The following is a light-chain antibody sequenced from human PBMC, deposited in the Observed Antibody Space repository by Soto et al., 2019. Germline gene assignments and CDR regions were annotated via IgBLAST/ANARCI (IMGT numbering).Light chain of an antibody. CDR2: GAS. Sequence: DIVLTQSPDTLSLYPGERATLSCRASQGIGGSLAWYQHKPGQAPRLVIYGASHRAAGIPARFSGSGSGTDFTLTISSLEPEDIAVYYCQQYNNWPPWTFGQGTKVEIK. CDR1: QGIGGS. CDR3: QQYNNWPPWT. V-gene: IGKV3-11*01. J-gene: IGKJ1*01.